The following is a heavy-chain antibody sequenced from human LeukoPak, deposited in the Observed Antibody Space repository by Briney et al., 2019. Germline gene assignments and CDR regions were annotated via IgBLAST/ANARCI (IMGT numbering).Heavy chain of an antibody. Sequence: GGSLRLSCAASGFAFSNTWMSWVRQVPGKGLEWVGRIKSKTDGGTADYTTPVKGRFTISRDDSKNTLYLQMNSLKIEDTAVYYCTTSPYYDSGDYWGQGALVIVSS. CDR2: IKSKTDGGTA. J-gene: IGHJ4*02. CDR3: TTSPYYDSGDY. CDR1: GFAFSNTW. V-gene: IGHV3-15*01. D-gene: IGHD3-22*01.